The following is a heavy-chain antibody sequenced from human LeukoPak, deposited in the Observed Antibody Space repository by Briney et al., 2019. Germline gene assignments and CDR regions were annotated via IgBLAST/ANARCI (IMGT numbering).Heavy chain of an antibody. CDR2: INSDGSST. J-gene: IGHJ5*02. CDR3: ASEGIAVAGITWFDP. CDR1: GFTFSSYW. V-gene: IGHV3-74*01. D-gene: IGHD6-19*01. Sequence: GGSLRLSCAASGFTFSSYWMHWVRQAPGKGLVWVSRINSDGSSTSYADSVKGRFTISRDNAKNTLYLQMNSLRAEDTAVYYCASEGIAVAGITWFDPWGQGTLVTVSS.